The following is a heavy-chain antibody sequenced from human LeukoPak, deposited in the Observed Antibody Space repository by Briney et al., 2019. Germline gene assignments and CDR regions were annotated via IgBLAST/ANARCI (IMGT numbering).Heavy chain of an antibody. V-gene: IGHV3-23*01. J-gene: IGHJ4*02. Sequence: GSLRLSCAASGFTFRTYNMNWVRPAPGKGLEWVSAISGSGGTTYYADSVKGRFTISRDNSKNTLYLQINSLRAEDTAVYYCAKDHFPGIVEADRDYWGQGTLVTVSS. CDR1: GFTFRTYN. CDR3: AKDHFPGIVEADRDY. D-gene: IGHD6-19*01. CDR2: ISGSGGTT.